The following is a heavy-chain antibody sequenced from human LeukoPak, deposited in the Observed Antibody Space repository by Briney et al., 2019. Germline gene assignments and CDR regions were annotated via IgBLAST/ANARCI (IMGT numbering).Heavy chain of an antibody. CDR3: ARDPWTMTTLTTSWFDP. Sequence: ASLKVSCKASGYTFTSYDINWVRQATGHGLEWMGWMNPNSGNTGYAQKFQGRVTMTRNTSISTAYMELSSLRSEDTAVYYCARDPWTMTTLTTSWFDPWGQGTLVTVSS. V-gene: IGHV1-8*01. D-gene: IGHD4-17*01. CDR1: GYTFTSYD. J-gene: IGHJ5*02. CDR2: MNPNSGNT.